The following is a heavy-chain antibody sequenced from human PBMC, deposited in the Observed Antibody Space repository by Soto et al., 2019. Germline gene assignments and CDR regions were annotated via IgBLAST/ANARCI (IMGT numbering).Heavy chain of an antibody. CDR1: GFTFSSYN. J-gene: IGHJ3*02. CDR3: ARDSAYAFDI. D-gene: IGHD1-26*01. CDR2: ITTTSYSI. Sequence: PGGSLRLSCAASGFTFSSYNMNWVRRSPGKGLEWVSYITTTSYSIQYADSVKGRFTISRDNAKNSLHLQMNSLRDDDTAVYYCARDSAYAFDIWGQGTMVTVSS. V-gene: IGHV3-48*02.